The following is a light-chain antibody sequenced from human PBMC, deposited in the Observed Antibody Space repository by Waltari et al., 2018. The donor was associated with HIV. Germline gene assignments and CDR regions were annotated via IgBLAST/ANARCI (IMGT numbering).Light chain of an antibody. CDR1: QSVTTY. CDR2: DAS. J-gene: IGKJ2*01. Sequence: VLTQSPATLSFSPGERATLSCRASQSVTTYLAWYQQKPGQAPRLLIYDASNRAAGIPARFSGSGSGTDFTLTISRLEPEDFAVEYCQQRSSWPYIFGQGTRLEIK. V-gene: IGKV3-11*01. CDR3: QQRSSWPYI.